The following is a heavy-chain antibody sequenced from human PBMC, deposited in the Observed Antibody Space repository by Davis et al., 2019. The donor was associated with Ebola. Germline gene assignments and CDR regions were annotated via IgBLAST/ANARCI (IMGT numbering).Heavy chain of an antibody. Sequence: AASVKVSCKASGYTFTSYGISWVRQAPGQGLEWMGWISAYNGNTNYAQKLQGRVTMTTDTSTSTAYMELRSLRSDDTAVHYCARVGQQLVRHHYYYGMDVWGKGTTVTVSS. CDR1: GYTFTSYG. V-gene: IGHV1-18*01. CDR2: ISAYNGNT. J-gene: IGHJ6*04. CDR3: ARVGQQLVRHHYYYGMDV. D-gene: IGHD6-13*01.